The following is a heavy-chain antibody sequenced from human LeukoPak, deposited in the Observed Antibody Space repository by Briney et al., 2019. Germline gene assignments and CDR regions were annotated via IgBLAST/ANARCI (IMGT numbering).Heavy chain of an antibody. CDR3: ARGPSRMGPTGYYYGMDV. J-gene: IGHJ6*02. Sequence: GASVKVSCKASGYTFTSYGISWVRQAPGQGLEWMGWISAYNGNTNYAQKLQGRVTMTTDTSASTAYMELRSLRSDDTAVYYCARGPSRMGPTGYYYGMDVWGQGTTVTVSS. D-gene: IGHD5/OR15-5a*01. V-gene: IGHV1-18*04. CDR2: ISAYNGNT. CDR1: GYTFTSYG.